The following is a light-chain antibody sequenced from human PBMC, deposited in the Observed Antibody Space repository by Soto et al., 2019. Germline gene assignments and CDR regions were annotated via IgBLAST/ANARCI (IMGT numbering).Light chain of an antibody. V-gene: IGKV3-11*01. CDR2: DAS. Sequence: EIVLTQSPATLSLSPMERATVSCRASQSVSSYLAWYQQKPGQAPRLLIYDASNRATGIPARFSGSGSGTDFTLTISSLEPEDFAVYYCHQYGISPFGGGTKVDIK. CDR1: QSVSSY. CDR3: HQYGISP. J-gene: IGKJ4*01.